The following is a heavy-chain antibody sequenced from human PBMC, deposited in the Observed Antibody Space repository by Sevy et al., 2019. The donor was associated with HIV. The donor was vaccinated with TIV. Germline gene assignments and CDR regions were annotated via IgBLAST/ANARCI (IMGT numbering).Heavy chain of an antibody. V-gene: IGHV3-30-3*01. Sequence: GGSLRLSCAASGFTFTLYAIHWVRQAPGKGLEWVALISYSGTNKYYADSVKARYTISRKASMNTAYLQMNNLRTDDTAVYYCARVAVEYCTDDCYHRFDYWGQGTQVTVSS. J-gene: IGHJ4*02. CDR1: GFTFTLYA. CDR2: ISYSGTNK. D-gene: IGHD2-21*02. CDR3: ARVAVEYCTDDCYHRFDY.